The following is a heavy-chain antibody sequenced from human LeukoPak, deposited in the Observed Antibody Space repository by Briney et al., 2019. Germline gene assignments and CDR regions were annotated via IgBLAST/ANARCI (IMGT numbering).Heavy chain of an antibody. CDR1: GYTFTSYD. V-gene: IGHV1-8*01. J-gene: IGHJ3*02. CDR3: ARETTKRITIFGVVTAFDI. D-gene: IGHD3-3*01. Sequence: ASVKVSCKASGYTFTSYDINWVRQATGQGLEWMGWMNPNSGNTGYAQKFQGRVTMTRNTSISTAYMELSSLRSDDTAVYYCARETTKRITIFGVVTAFDIWGQGTMVTVSS. CDR2: MNPNSGNT.